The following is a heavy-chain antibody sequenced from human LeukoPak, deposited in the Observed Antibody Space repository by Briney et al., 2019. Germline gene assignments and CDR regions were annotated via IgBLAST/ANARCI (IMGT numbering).Heavy chain of an antibody. CDR2: SYYGGST. CDR1: GDSISSSSYY. Sequence: SETLSLTCTVSGDSISSSSYYWGWLRQPPGTGLEWIGSSYYGGSTYYNPSLKSRVTISVDASKNQFSLKRSSVTAADTSVYYCVRPIYSSFLDVWGTGTTVTVSS. J-gene: IGHJ6*04. D-gene: IGHD4-11*01. CDR3: VRPIYSSFLDV. V-gene: IGHV4-39*01.